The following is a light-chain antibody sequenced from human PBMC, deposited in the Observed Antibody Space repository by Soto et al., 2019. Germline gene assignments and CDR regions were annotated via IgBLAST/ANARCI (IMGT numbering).Light chain of an antibody. CDR3: LQDSSYPWT. V-gene: IGKV1-6*01. Sequence: AMQLTQSPSSLSASVGGRETISCRASQGIGKALGWYQQKPGKPPKVLIYGASDLQSGVPPRFSGSGSGTDFTLAISSLQPEDSATYYCLQDSSYPWTFGQGTKVDIK. CDR2: GAS. CDR1: QGIGKA. J-gene: IGKJ1*01.